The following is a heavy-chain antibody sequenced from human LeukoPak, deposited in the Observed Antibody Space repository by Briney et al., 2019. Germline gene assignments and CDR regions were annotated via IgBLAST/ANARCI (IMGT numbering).Heavy chain of an antibody. J-gene: IGHJ4*02. CDR2: IYSGGST. Sequence: GGSLRLSCAASGFTVSSNYMSWVRQAPGKGLEWVSVIYSGGSTYYADSVKGRFTISRDNSKNTLYLQMNSLRAEDTAVYYCARDDYGDYSFDYWGQGTLVTVSS. CDR1: GFTVSSNY. V-gene: IGHV3-66*01. CDR3: ARDDYGDYSFDY. D-gene: IGHD4-17*01.